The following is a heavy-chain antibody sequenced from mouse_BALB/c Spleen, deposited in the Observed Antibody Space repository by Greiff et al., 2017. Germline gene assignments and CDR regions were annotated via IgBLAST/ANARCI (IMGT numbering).Heavy chain of an antibody. Sequence: EVQRVESGGGLVQPGGSLKLSCAASGFTFSSYGMSWVRQTPDKRLELVATINSNGGSTYYPDSVKGRFTISRDNAKNTLYLQMSSLKSEDTAMYYCAREGDGNYDYWGQGTTLTVSS. J-gene: IGHJ2*01. CDR2: INSNGGST. CDR1: GFTFSSYG. CDR3: AREGDGNYDY. D-gene: IGHD2-1*01. V-gene: IGHV5-6-3*01.